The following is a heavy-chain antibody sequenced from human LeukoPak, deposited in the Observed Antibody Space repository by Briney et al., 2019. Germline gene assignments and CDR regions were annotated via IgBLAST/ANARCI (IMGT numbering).Heavy chain of an antibody. CDR1: GVTFSSYA. CDR2: VSASASRT. J-gene: IGHJ4*02. D-gene: IGHD3-10*01. V-gene: IGHV3-23*01. Sequence: GGSLRLSCEVSGVTFSSYAMNWVRPAPGKGLEWVSGVSASASRTDYADSVQGRFKIGRDNSQKTLYLQLNSLRDEDTALYYCAIAKGETFGALEYGGEGALVTVSS. CDR3: AIAKGETFGALEY.